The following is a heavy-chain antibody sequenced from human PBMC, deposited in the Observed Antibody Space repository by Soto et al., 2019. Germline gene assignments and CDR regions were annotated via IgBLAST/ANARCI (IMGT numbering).Heavy chain of an antibody. J-gene: IGHJ6*02. CDR2: ITSGGST. Sequence: GGSLRLSCAASGLTFSAYYMSWIRQAPGKGLEWVSYITSGGSTYYADSVKGRFTISRDNSKSTLYLQMNSLRAEDTALYYCAKGRSYYYYYGVDVWGQGTTVTVSS. CDR1: GLTFSAYY. CDR3: AKGRSYYYYYGVDV. V-gene: IGHV3-23*01.